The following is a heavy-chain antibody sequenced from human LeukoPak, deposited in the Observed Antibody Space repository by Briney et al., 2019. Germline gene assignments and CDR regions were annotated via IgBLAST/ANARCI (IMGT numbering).Heavy chain of an antibody. CDR2: TSSSGELT. CDR3: AKDRPNYYHDNRHYYTRSGDC. CDR1: GFTFSSYA. J-gene: IGHJ4*02. D-gene: IGHD3-10*01. Sequence: GGSLRLSCAGSGFTFSSYAMSWVRQDTGKGLEWVSSTSSSGELTFYADSVKGRFTISRDNSKNTLYLHMNSLRAEDTARYYCAKDRPNYYHDNRHYYTRSGDCWGQGTQVTVSS. V-gene: IGHV3-23*01.